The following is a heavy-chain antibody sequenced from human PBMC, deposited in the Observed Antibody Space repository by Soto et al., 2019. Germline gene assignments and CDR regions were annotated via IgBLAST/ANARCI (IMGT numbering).Heavy chain of an antibody. CDR2: TYYGSKWYN. CDR3: ARSRSQTYNRFDP. CDR1: GDSVSSNSAA. V-gene: IGHV6-1*01. J-gene: IGHJ5*02. Sequence: SQTLSLTCAISGDSVSSNSAAWNWIRRSPSRGLEWLGRTYYGSKWYNDYAHSVKSRITINPDTSKNQFSLQLNSVTPEDTAVYYCARSRSQTYNRFDPWGRGTLVTVSS.